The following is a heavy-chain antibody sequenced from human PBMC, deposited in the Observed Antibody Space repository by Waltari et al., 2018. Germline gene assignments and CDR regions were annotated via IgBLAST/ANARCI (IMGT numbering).Heavy chain of an antibody. V-gene: IGHV4-59*01. CDR3: ARAGARGVGATTGYYYYGMDV. D-gene: IGHD1-26*01. CDR2: IYYSGST. CDR1: GGSISSYY. Sequence: QVQLQESGPGLVKPSETLSLTCTVSGGSISSYYLSCIRQPPGKGLEWIGYIYYSGSTNYNPSLKSRVTISVDTSKNQFSLKLSSVTAADTAVYYCARAGARGVGATTGYYYYGMDVWGQGTTVTVSS. J-gene: IGHJ6*02.